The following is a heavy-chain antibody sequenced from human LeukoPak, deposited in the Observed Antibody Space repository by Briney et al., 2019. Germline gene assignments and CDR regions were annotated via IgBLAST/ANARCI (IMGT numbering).Heavy chain of an antibody. CDR3: ARLGVIISEGFDY. CDR1: GGSISSYY. D-gene: IGHD3-10*01. Sequence: SETLSLTCTVSGGSISSYYWSWIRQPPGRGLEWIGDIYYSGGTHYNPSLKSRVTISVDTSKNQFSLKLSSVTAADTAVYYCARLGVIISEGFDYWGQGTLVTVSS. V-gene: IGHV4-59*01. CDR2: IYYSGGT. J-gene: IGHJ4*02.